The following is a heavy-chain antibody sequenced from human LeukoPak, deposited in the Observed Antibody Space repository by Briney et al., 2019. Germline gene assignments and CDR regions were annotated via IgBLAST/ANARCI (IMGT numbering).Heavy chain of an antibody. D-gene: IGHD3-10*01. CDR3: ASHPDGSGSYLDH. Sequence: SVKVSCKVSGYTLTEIAVHWVRQAPGEGLEWMGTFDPEEPQTLYAQRFQDRVTMTEDISTDTVYMELTSLTSEDTAVYFCASHPDGSGSYLDHWGQGTLVTVSS. V-gene: IGHV1-24*01. CDR2: FDPEEPQT. CDR1: GYTLTEIA. J-gene: IGHJ4*02.